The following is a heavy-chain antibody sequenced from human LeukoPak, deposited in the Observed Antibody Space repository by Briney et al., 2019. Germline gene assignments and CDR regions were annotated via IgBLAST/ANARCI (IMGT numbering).Heavy chain of an antibody. V-gene: IGHV1-18*04. Sequence: ASVTVSCKASGYTFTDYYIHWVRQAPGKGLEWSGWISAYNGNTNYAQKPQGRVTMTTDTSTSTAYMELRSLRSDDTAVYYCARGDPPYYYHSSGYLAVVWFDPWGQGTLVTVSS. J-gene: IGHJ5*02. CDR1: GYTFTDYY. D-gene: IGHD3-22*01. CDR3: ARGDPPYYYHSSGYLAVVWFDP. CDR2: ISAYNGNT.